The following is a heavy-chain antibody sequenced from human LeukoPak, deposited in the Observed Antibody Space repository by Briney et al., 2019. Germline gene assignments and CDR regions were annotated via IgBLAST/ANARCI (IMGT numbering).Heavy chain of an antibody. J-gene: IGHJ4*02. Sequence: ASVKVSCKASGYTFTGYYMHWVRQAPGQGLEWMGWINPNSGGTNYAQKFQGRVTMTWDTSISTAYMELSRLTSGDTAVYYCARFTAAAGHVWGQGTLVTVSS. CDR2: INPNSGGT. CDR3: ARFTAAAGHV. V-gene: IGHV1-2*02. D-gene: IGHD6-13*01. CDR1: GYTFTGYY.